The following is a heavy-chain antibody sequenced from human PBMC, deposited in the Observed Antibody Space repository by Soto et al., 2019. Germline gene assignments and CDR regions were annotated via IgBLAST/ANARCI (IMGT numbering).Heavy chain of an antibody. V-gene: IGHV4-30-4*01. J-gene: IGHJ3*02. Sequence: QVQLQESGPGLVQPSQTLSLTCTVSGGSISSGDYYWSWIRQPPGKGLEWIGYIYYSGSTYYNPSLKCRVTLSVDTSKNQFSLKLSSVTAADTAVYYCARDSQGDYGGNSYAFDIWGQGTMVTVSS. CDR3: ARDSQGDYGGNSYAFDI. CDR1: GGSISSGDYY. D-gene: IGHD4-17*01. CDR2: IYYSGST.